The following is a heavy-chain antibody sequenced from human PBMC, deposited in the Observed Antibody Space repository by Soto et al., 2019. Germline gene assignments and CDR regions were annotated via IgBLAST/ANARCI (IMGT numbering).Heavy chain of an antibody. CDR2: LYSGGST. CDR1: GFTVSDNY. CDR3: ARLDHGESVYFDY. V-gene: IGHV3-53*01. J-gene: IGHJ4*02. Sequence: EVQLVESGGGLIQPGGSLRLSCAPSGFTVSDNYMSWVRQAPGKGLEWVSALYSGGSTYYADSVKGRFTISRDNSQNTLYLQMNSLRAEETAVYYCARLDHGESVYFDYWGQGTLVTVSS.